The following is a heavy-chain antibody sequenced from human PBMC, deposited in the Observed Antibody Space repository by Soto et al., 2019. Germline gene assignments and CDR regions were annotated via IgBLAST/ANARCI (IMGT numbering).Heavy chain of an antibody. D-gene: IGHD3-9*01. CDR3: ARYYDILTGYFAWSNWFDP. CDR2: ISAYNGNT. CDR1: GYTFTSYG. J-gene: IGHJ5*02. Sequence: ASVKFSCKASGYTFTSYGISWVRQAPGQGLEWMGWISAYNGNTNYAQKLQGRVTMTTDTSTSTAYMELRSLRSDDTAVYYCARYYDILTGYFAWSNWFDPWGQGTLVTVSS. V-gene: IGHV1-18*01.